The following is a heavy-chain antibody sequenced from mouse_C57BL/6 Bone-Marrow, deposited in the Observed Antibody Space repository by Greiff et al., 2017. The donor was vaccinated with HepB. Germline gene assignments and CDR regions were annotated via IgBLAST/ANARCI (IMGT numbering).Heavy chain of an antibody. CDR3: ARKWIYSNYGGWYFDV. CDR2: IDPSDSYT. Sequence: QVQLQQPGAELVKPGASVKLSCKASGYTFTSYWMQWVKQRPGQGLEWIGEIDPSDSYTNYNQKFKGKATLTVDTSSSTAYMPHSSLISEDSAVYYCARKWIYSNYGGWYFDVWGTGTTVTVSS. J-gene: IGHJ1*03. V-gene: IGHV1-50*01. CDR1: GYTFTSYW. D-gene: IGHD2-5*01.